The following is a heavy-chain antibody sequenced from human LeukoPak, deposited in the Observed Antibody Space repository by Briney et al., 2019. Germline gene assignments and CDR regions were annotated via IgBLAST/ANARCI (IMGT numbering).Heavy chain of an antibody. J-gene: IGHJ6*03. Sequence: PSETLSLTCAVYGGSFSGYYWSWLRQPRGKGLEWIGEINHSGSTNYNPSLKSRVTISVDTSKNQFSLKLSSVTAADTAVYYCARRGVEGSGSYYSNYYYYYYMDVWGKGTTVTVSS. CDR2: INHSGST. V-gene: IGHV4-34*01. CDR3: ARRGVEGSGSYYSNYYYYYYMDV. CDR1: GGSFSGYY. D-gene: IGHD3-10*01.